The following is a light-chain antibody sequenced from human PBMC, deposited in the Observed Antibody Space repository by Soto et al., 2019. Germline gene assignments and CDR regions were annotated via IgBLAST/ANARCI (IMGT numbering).Light chain of an antibody. CDR3: SSYAGSNNWV. CDR2: EVN. J-gene: IGLJ3*02. CDR1: NSDIGNYNF. V-gene: IGLV2-8*01. Sequence: QSVLTQPPSASGSPGQSVAISCTGTNSDIGNYNFVSWYQQHPGKAPKLMIYEVNKRPSGVPDRFSGSKSGNTASLTVSGLQAEDEADYYCSSYAGSNNWVFGGGTKLTVL.